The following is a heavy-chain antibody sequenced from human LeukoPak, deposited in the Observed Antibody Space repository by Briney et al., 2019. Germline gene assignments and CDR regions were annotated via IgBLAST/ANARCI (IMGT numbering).Heavy chain of an antibody. J-gene: IGHJ4*02. CDR2: ISSSGSYI. D-gene: IGHD1-26*01. V-gene: IGHV3-21*01. CDR1: GFTFNSYS. Sequence: GGSLRLSCAPSGFTFNSYSMNWVRQAPGKGLEWVSPISSSGSYIYYADSVKGRFTISRDNAKNSLYLQMNSLRAEDTAVYYCARDWGVPRATTDYWGQGALVTVSS. CDR3: ARDWGVPRATTDY.